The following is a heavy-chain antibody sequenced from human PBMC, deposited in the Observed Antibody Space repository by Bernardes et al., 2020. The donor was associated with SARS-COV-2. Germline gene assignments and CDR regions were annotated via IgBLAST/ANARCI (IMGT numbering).Heavy chain of an antibody. CDR3: ARAVWGIWYFDL. V-gene: IGHV4-34*01. CDR1: GGSFSGYC. CDR2: ITHSGSS. D-gene: IGHD3-16*01. Sequence: SETLSLTCAVYGGSFSGYCWTWIRQSPGKGLEWIGEITHSGSSNYNPSLKSRVTVSADRTKNQFSLRLTSVTAADTAVYYCARAVWGIWYFDLWGRGTLVTVSS. J-gene: IGHJ2*01.